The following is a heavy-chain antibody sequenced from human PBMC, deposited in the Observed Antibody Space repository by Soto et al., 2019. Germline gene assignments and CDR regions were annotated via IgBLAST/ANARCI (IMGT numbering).Heavy chain of an antibody. CDR2: ISGSGGST. V-gene: IGHV3-23*01. CDR3: AKDADSSGYRYFDL. J-gene: IGHJ2*01. D-gene: IGHD3-22*01. Sequence: EVHLLESGGGLVQPGGSLRLSCAASGFTFSSYAMSWVRQAPGKGLEWVSAISGSGGSTYYADSVKGRFTISRDNSKNTLYLQMYTLRAEDTAVYYCAKDADSSGYRYFDLWGRGTLFTVSS. CDR1: GFTFSSYA.